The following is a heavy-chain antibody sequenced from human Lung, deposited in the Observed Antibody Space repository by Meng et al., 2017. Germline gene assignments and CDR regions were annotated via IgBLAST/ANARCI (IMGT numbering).Heavy chain of an antibody. D-gene: IGHD4-11*01. V-gene: IGHV4-34*01. CDR3: ARGPTTMAHDFDY. CDR2: INHSGST. J-gene: IGHJ4*02. CDR1: GGSCSDYY. Sequence: QVQLLQWGVGLLKPSETLSLTCGVSGGSCSDYYWSWIRQPPGKGLEWIGEINHSGSTNYNPSLESRATISVDTSQNNLSLKLSSVTAADSAVYYCARGPTTMAHDFDYWCQGTLVTVSS.